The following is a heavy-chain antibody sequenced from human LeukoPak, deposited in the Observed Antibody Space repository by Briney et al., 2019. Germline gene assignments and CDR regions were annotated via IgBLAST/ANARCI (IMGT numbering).Heavy chain of an antibody. D-gene: IGHD1-26*01. Sequence: GGSLRLSCAVSGFTFITAWVSWVRQAPGKGLEWVGRIKTKTDGGTTEYAAPVKGRFTMSRDDSENTLYLQMNSLKTEDTAVYYCTTDLRWEVQPYDYWCQGTRVTVSS. J-gene: IGHJ4*02. V-gene: IGHV3-15*01. CDR2: IKTKTDGGTT. CDR1: GFTFITAW. CDR3: TTDLRWEVQPYDY.